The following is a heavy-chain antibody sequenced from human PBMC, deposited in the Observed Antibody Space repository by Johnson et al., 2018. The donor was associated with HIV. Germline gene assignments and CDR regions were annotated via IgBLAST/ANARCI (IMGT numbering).Heavy chain of an antibody. Sequence: VRLVESGGGLVQPGGSLRLSCAASGFTFSSYDMHWVRQAPGKGLEWVAVISYDGNNKYYAASVTGRFTISRDNSKNTLYLQMNSLRAEDTAVYYCARVQWLILDAFDIWGQGTMVTVSS. J-gene: IGHJ3*02. CDR1: GFTFSSYD. CDR2: ISYDGNNK. D-gene: IGHD6-19*01. V-gene: IGHV3-30*03. CDR3: ARVQWLILDAFDI.